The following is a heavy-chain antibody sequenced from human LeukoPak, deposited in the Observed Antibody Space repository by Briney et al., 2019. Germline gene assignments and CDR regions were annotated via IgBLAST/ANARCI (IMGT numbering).Heavy chain of an antibody. CDR2: VWSDGTNK. D-gene: IGHD5-18*01. CDR1: GFTFSSYG. V-gene: IGHV3-33*01. CDR3: AREPTAMIL. J-gene: IGHJ4*02. Sequence: QSGGSLRLSCAASGFTFSSYGIHWVRQAPGRGLEWVAVVWSDGTNKYYADSVKGRFTISRDNSKNTLSLQMNSLRAEGTAVYYCAREPTAMILWGQGTLVTVSS.